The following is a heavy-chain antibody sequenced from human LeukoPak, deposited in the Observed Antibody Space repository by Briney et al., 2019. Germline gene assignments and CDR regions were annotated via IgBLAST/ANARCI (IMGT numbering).Heavy chain of an antibody. J-gene: IGHJ5*02. CDR2: INHSGST. CDR3: ARAPYGDYNGDWFDP. D-gene: IGHD4-17*01. V-gene: IGHV4-34*01. CDR1: GGSFSGYY. Sequence: PSETLSLTCAVYGGSFSGYYWSWIRQPPGKGLEWIGEINHSGSTNYNPSLKSRVTISVDTSKNQFSLKLSSVTAADTAVYYCARAPYGDYNGDWFDPWGQGTLVTVSS.